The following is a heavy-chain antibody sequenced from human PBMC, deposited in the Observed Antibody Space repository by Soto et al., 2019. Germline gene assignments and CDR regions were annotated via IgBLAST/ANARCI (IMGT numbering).Heavy chain of an antibody. CDR3: ARDLSGYSFYGMDV. D-gene: IGHD5-18*01. J-gene: IGHJ6*02. Sequence: SETLSLTCTVSGGSISSYYWSWIRQPPGKGLEWIGYIYYSGSTNYNPSLKSRVTISVDTSKNQFSLKLSSVTAADTAVYYCARDLSGYSFYGMDVWGQGTTVTVSS. V-gene: IGHV4-59*01. CDR2: IYYSGST. CDR1: GGSISSYY.